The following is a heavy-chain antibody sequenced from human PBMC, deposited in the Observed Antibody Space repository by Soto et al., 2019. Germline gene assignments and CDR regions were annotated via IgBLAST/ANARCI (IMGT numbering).Heavy chain of an antibody. CDR2: IYYSGST. J-gene: IGHJ5*02. D-gene: IGHD3-22*01. V-gene: IGHV4-31*03. CDR3: ARDQSYYDSSGYLGWFDP. Sequence: QVQLQESGPGLVKPSQTLSLTCTVSGGSISSGGYYWSWIRQHPGKGLEWIGYIYYSGSTYYNPSLKSRVTISVDTSKNQFSLKLSSVTAADTAVYYCARDQSYYDSSGYLGWFDPWGQGTLVTVSS. CDR1: GGSISSGGYY.